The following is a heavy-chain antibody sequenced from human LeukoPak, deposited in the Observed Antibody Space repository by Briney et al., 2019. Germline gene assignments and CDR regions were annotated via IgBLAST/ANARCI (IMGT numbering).Heavy chain of an antibody. CDR1: GFTFSSYG. V-gene: IGHV3-30*18. D-gene: IGHD5-18*01. CDR3: AKHRNSYAYPAY. J-gene: IGHJ4*02. Sequence: GGSLRLSCAASGFTFSSYGMHWVRQAPGKGVEGVAVISYDGSNKYYADSVKGGFTISRDNSKNTLYVQMNRLRAEDTGVYYGAKHRNSYAYPAYWGLGTLVTVSS. CDR2: ISYDGSNK.